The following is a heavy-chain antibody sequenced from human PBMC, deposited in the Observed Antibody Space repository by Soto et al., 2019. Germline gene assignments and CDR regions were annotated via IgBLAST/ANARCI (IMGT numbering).Heavy chain of an antibody. Sequence: SETLSFTCTLSGGSVRAPDWWNWVRQSPDKGLEWIAEVHISGHSNYNPSLRSRVSVSIDSSKNQFYLNLNSVTAADTAIYYCARVRQGCSANNCYFDPWGQGTQVTVSS. J-gene: IGHJ5*01. CDR1: GGSVRAPDW. D-gene: IGHD1-1*01. CDR2: VHISGHS. CDR3: ARVRQGCSANNCYFDP. V-gene: IGHV4-4*02.